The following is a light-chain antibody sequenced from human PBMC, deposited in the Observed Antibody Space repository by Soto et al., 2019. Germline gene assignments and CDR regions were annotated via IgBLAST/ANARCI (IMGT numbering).Light chain of an antibody. CDR2: DAS. Sequence: DTQMTQSPSTLSASVGDTVTITCRASQTISGWLAWYQQRPGKAPNLLTFDASTLESGVPSRFSGSGSGTTFTLTISSLQSDDFATYYCLQYNGYYRTFGQGTKVEIK. CDR3: LQYNGYYRT. CDR1: QTISGW. V-gene: IGKV1-5*01. J-gene: IGKJ1*01.